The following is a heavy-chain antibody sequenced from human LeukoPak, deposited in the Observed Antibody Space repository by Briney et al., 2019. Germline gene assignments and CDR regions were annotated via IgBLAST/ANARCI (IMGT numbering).Heavy chain of an antibody. CDR2: INPNSGGT. CDR3: AIPAFIAADGAFDI. D-gene: IGHD6-13*01. V-gene: IGHV1-2*02. CDR1: GYTFTGYY. Sequence: APVKVSCKASGYTFTGYYMHWVRQAPGQGLEWMGWINPNSGGTNYAQKFQGRVTMTRDTSISTAYMELSRLRSDDTAVYYCAIPAFIAADGAFDIWGQGTMVTVSS. J-gene: IGHJ3*02.